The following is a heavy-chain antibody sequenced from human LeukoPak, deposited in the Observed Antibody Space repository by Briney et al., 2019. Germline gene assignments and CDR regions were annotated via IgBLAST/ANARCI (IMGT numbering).Heavy chain of an antibody. V-gene: IGHV4-59*01. CDR2: IFHSGGA. CDR1: GDSISSYY. D-gene: IGHD6-13*01. Sequence: SETLSLTCTVSGDSISSYYWGWIRQPPGKGLEWVGYIFHSGGATYNPSLKSRATISVDTSTSKNQFSLRLSSVTAADTAVYYCARSITSSWYGDFQHWGQGTLVTVSS. J-gene: IGHJ1*01. CDR3: ARSITSSWYGDFQH.